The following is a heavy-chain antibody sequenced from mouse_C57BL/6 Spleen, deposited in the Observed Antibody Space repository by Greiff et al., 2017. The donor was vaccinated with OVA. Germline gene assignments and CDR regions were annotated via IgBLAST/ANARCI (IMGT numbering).Heavy chain of an antibody. CDR2: INPGSGGT. J-gene: IGHJ2*01. CDR1: GYAFTNSL. V-gene: IGHV1-54*01. Sequence: VQLQQPGAELVRPGTSVKVSCKASGYAFTNSLLEWVKQRPGPGLEWIGVINPGSGGTNYNEKFKCKATLTADKSASTAYMQLSSLTSEDSAVYFCARGGIDYGCDYWGKGTTLTVSS. D-gene: IGHD2-4*01. CDR3: ARGGIDYGCDY.